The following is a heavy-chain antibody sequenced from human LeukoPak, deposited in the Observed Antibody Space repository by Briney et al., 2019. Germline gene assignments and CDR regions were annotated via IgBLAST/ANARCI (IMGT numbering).Heavy chain of an antibody. V-gene: IGHV4-59*08. CDR3: AKRDDNTWYFEN. D-gene: IGHD1-1*01. CDR2: IHYIGRS. J-gene: IGHJ4*02. Sequence: SETLSLTCTVSAGSINIYLWNWIRQPPGQGLGWIGYIHYIGRSYYNPSLQSRVTLSVDTSNSQFSLRLTSVTAADTAMYYCAKRDDNTWYFENWGQGTLVTVS. CDR1: AGSINIYL.